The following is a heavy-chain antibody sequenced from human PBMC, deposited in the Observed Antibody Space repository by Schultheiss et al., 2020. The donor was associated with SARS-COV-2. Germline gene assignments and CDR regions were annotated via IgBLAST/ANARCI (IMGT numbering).Heavy chain of an antibody. V-gene: IGHV1-69*13. CDR2: IIPIFGTA. D-gene: IGHD3-22*01. CDR1: NYTFINYA. CDR3: ARGLKYYYDSSGQYGMDV. Sequence: SVKVSCKAYNYTFINYAINWVRQAPGQGLEWMGGIIPIFGTANYAQKFQGRVTITADESTSTAYMELSSLRSEDTAVYYCARGLKYYYDSSGQYGMDVWGQGTTVTVSS. J-gene: IGHJ6*02.